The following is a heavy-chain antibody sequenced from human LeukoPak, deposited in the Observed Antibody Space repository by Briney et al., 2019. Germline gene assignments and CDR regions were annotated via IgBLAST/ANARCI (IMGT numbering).Heavy chain of an antibody. V-gene: IGHV1-2*02. CDR3: ARDGATYYYDSSGYRTLDY. J-gene: IGHJ4*02. CDR2: INPNSGGT. Sequence: ASVKVSCKASGYTFTGYYMHWVRQAPGQGLEWMGWINPNSGGTNYAQKFQGRVTMTRDTSISTAYMELSRLRSADTAVYYCARDGATYYYDSSGYRTLDYWGQGTLVTVSS. CDR1: GYTFTGYY. D-gene: IGHD3-22*01.